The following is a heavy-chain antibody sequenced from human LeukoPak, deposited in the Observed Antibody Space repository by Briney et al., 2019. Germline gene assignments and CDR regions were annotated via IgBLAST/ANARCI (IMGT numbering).Heavy chain of an antibody. D-gene: IGHD1-14*01. CDR1: GFTFSSYW. CDR3: ARVTTVPYYYYYMDV. V-gene: IGHV3-7*01. J-gene: IGHJ6*03. CDR2: IKQDGSEK. Sequence: GGSLRLSCAASGFTFSSYWMSWVRQAPGKGLGWVANIKQDGSEKYYVDSVKGRFTISRDNAKNSLYLQMNSLRAEDTAVYYCARVTTVPYYYYYMDVWGKGTTVTVSS.